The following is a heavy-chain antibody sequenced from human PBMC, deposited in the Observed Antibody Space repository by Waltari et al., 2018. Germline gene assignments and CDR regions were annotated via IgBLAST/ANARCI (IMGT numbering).Heavy chain of an antibody. CDR1: NGSISPNTYY. V-gene: IGHV4-39*07. CDR2: IFYTGNV. J-gene: IGHJ4*02. CDR3: AGRPLYTVVWHGFDY. Sequence: QLQLQASGPGLVKPSETLSLTCNVSNGSISPNTYYWAWIRQPPGKGLEWIGSIFYTGNVYYNPSLQSRVTMSVDTSRNQFSLKLRSVTAADTAVYYCAGRPLYTVVWHGFDYWGRGALVTVSS. D-gene: IGHD2-2*02.